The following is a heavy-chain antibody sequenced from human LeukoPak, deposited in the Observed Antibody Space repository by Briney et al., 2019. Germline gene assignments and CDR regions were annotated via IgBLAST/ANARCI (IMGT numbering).Heavy chain of an antibody. Sequence: GGSLRLSCAASGFTFSSYGMSWVRQAPGKGLEWVSAISGSGGSRNYADSVKGRFTISRDNSKNTLYLQMNSLRAEDTAVYYCPKGRYFDWLFPFDYWGQGTLVTVSS. V-gene: IGHV3-23*01. CDR1: GFTFSSYG. D-gene: IGHD3-9*01. J-gene: IGHJ4*02. CDR3: PKGRYFDWLFPFDY. CDR2: ISGSGGSR.